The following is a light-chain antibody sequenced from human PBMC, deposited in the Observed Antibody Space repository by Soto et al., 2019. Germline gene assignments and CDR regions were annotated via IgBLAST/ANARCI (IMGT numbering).Light chain of an antibody. CDR2: AAS. CDR1: QGIRND. CDR3: LQDYSYPRT. Sequence: AIPMTQSPSSLSASVGDRVIITCRASQGIRNDLGWYQQKPGKAPKLLIYAASSLQSGVPSRFSGSGSGTDFTLTISSLQTEDIATYYCLQDYSYPRTFGQGTKVEIK. J-gene: IGKJ1*01. V-gene: IGKV1-6*01.